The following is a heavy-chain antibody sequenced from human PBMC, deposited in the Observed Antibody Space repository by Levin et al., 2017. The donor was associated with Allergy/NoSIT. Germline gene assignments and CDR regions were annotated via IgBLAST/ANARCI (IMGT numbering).Heavy chain of an antibody. D-gene: IGHD5-18*01. CDR3: AREETASGLDY. J-gene: IGHJ4*02. CDR1: GFTFSIYD. CDR2: ISYDGTNK. Sequence: LGESLKISCAASGFTFSIYDMDWVRQAPGKGLEWVAVISYDGTNKYYADSVKGRFTISRDNSKNTIYLQMNSLRAEDTAVYYCAREETASGLDYWGQGTLVTVSS. V-gene: IGHV3-30*04.